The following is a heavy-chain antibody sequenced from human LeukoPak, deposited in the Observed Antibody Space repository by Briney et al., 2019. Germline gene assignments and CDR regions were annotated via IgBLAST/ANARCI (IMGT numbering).Heavy chain of an antibody. CDR1: GGSISSSSYY. CDR2: IYYSGST. Sequence: SETLSLTCTVSGGSISSSSYYWGWIRQPPGKGLEWIGSIYYSGSTYYNPSLKSRVTISVDTSKNQFSLKLSSVTAADTAVYYCARVAVDIKYYYYMDVWGKGTTVTVSS. V-gene: IGHV4-39*07. CDR3: ARVAVDIKYYYYMDV. J-gene: IGHJ6*03. D-gene: IGHD6-19*01.